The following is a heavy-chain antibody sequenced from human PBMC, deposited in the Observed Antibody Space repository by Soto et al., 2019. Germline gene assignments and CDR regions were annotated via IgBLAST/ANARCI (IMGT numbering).Heavy chain of an antibody. CDR3: ARRESGAWFYFDF. D-gene: IGHD6-19*01. J-gene: IGHJ4*02. CDR2: IHHSGTT. CDR1: GCSISTYY. Sequence: SETLSLTCTFSGCSISTYYWNWIRQTPGKGLEWIGYIHHSGTTNFNPSLTSRVTISIDTSKNQFALKLSSVTAADTAVYYCARRESGAWFYFDFWGQGTLVTVSS. V-gene: IGHV4-59*08.